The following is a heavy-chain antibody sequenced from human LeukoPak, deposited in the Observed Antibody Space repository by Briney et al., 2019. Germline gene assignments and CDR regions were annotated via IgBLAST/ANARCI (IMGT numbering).Heavy chain of an antibody. V-gene: IGHV3-7*03. D-gene: IGHD6-19*01. CDR1: GFTFSSYW. Sequence: GGSLRLSCAASGFTFSSYWMSWVRQAPGKGLEWVANIKQDGSEKYYVDSVKGRFTISRDNAKNSLYLQMNSLRAEDTAVYYCARDARVAGMGFFDYWGQGTLVTVSS. CDR3: ARDARVAGMGFFDY. J-gene: IGHJ4*02. CDR2: IKQDGSEK.